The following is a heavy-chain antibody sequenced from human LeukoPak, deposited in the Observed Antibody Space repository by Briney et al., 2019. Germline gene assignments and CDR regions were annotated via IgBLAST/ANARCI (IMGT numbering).Heavy chain of an antibody. Sequence: ASVKVSCKASGYTFNAYYMHWVRQAPGQGLEWMGWINPDSGGTNYAQKFQGRVTLTRDTSTSTTHMELSRLRTDDTAVYFCAKDRRTISDYYHFYYMDVWGKGTTVTVSS. J-gene: IGHJ6*03. CDR2: INPDSGGT. CDR3: AKDRRTISDYYHFYYMDV. D-gene: IGHD1-14*01. V-gene: IGHV1-2*02. CDR1: GYTFNAYY.